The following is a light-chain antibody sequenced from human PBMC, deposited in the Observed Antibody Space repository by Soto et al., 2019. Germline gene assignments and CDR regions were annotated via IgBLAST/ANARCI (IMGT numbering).Light chain of an antibody. CDR3: QQYNDWPPKIT. CDR2: GAS. Sequence: EIVLTQSPGTLSLSPGERATLSCRASQSVSSSYLAWYQQKPGQAPRLLIYGASSRATGIPDRFSGSGSGTDFTLTISRLEPEDFAVYYCQQYNDWPPKITFGQGTRLVIK. V-gene: IGKV3-20*01. CDR1: QSVSSSY. J-gene: IGKJ5*01.